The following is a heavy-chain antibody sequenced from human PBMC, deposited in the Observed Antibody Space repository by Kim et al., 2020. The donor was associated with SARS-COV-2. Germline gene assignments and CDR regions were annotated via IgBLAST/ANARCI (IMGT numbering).Heavy chain of an antibody. CDR2: IIPIFGTA. D-gene: IGHD3-22*01. J-gene: IGHJ2*01. Sequence: SVKVSCKASGGTFSSYAISWVRQAPGQGLEWMGGIIPIFGTANYAQKFQGRVTITADKSTSTAYMELSSLRSEDTAVYYCARVVVVITTADSWYFDLWGRGTLVTVSS. CDR1: GGTFSSYA. V-gene: IGHV1-69*06. CDR3: ARVVVVITTADSWYFDL.